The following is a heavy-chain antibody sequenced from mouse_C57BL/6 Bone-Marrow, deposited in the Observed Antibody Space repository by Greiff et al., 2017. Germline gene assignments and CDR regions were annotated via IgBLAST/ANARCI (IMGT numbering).Heavy chain of an antibody. J-gene: IGHJ3*01. Sequence: EVQLQQSGAELVKPGASVTLSCTASGFNIKDYYMHWVKQRTEQGLEWIGRIDPEDGETKYAPKFQGKATITADTSSNTAYLQLSSLTSEDTAVYYCARSWGYLPAYWGQGTLVTVAA. V-gene: IGHV14-2*01. CDR3: ARSWGYLPAY. CDR1: GFNIKDYY. D-gene: IGHD5-1-1*01. CDR2: IDPEDGET.